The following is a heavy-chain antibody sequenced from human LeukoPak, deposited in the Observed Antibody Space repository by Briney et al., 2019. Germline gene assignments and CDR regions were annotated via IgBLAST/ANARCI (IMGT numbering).Heavy chain of an antibody. D-gene: IGHD5-24*01. CDR3: ASGLTMATSTLPFDY. CDR1: GGTFSSYA. J-gene: IGHJ4*02. CDR2: IIPILGIA. V-gene: IGHV1-69*04. Sequence: SVKVSCKASGGTFSSYAISWVRQAPGQGLEWMGRIIPILGIANYAQKFQGRVTITADKSTSTAYMELSSLRSEDTAVYYCASGLTMATSTLPFDYWGQGTLVTVSS.